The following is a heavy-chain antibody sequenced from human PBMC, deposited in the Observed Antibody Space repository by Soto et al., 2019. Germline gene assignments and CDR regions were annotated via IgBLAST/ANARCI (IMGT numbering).Heavy chain of an antibody. V-gene: IGHV1-18*01. D-gene: IGHD3-22*01. CDR1: GYTFTSYG. J-gene: IGHJ6*02. Sequence: ASVKVSCKASGYTFTSYGISWVRQAPGQGLEWMGWISAYNGNTNYAQKLQGRVTMTTDTSTSTAYMELRSLRSDDTAAYYCARGITMIVVVYGMDVWGQGTTVTVSS. CDR3: ARGITMIVVVYGMDV. CDR2: ISAYNGNT.